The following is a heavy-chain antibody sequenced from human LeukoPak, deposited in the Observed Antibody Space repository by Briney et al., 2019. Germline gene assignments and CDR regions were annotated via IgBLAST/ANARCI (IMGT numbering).Heavy chain of an antibody. CDR3: ARDKAHSYGRYFDP. J-gene: IGHJ5*02. D-gene: IGHD5-18*01. CDR2: ISYGNT. Sequence: SETLSLTCSVSGGSISTYYWNWNRQTPGKGLEWIGHISYGNTEYNPSLKSRVTISVDTSKNQFSLKLTSVTAADTAVYYCARDKAHSYGRYFDPWGQGALVTVSS. V-gene: IGHV4-59*01. CDR1: GGSISTYY.